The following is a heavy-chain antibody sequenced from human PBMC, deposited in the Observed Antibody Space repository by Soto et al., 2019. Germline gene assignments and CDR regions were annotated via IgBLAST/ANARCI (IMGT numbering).Heavy chain of an antibody. V-gene: IGHV1-2*02. CDR3: GRGRSGELVVFY. J-gene: IGHJ4*02. CDR1: GYTFTGYY. CDR2: ISPESGDT. D-gene: IGHD1-7*01. Sequence: QVQLVQCGAEVKESGASVKVSCKSSGYTFTGYYIHWVRQAPGQGLEWVGEISPESGDTRYAQKFQGRVTMTKDTSITTVYMELSNLSPDDTAVYYCGRGRSGELVVFYWGQGTLVTVHS.